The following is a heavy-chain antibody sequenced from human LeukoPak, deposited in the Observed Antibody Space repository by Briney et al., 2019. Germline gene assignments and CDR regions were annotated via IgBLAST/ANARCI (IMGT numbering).Heavy chain of an antibody. J-gene: IGHJ6*03. CDR3: ARDRSSWYLAYYYYVDV. V-gene: IGHV4-4*07. Sequence: SETLSLTCTVSGGSISSYYWSWIRQPAGKGLEWIGRIYTSGSTNYNPSLKSRVTMSVDTSKNQFSLKLSSVTAADTAVYYCARDRSSWYLAYYYYVDVWGKGTTVTVSS. CDR1: GGSISSYY. D-gene: IGHD6-13*01. CDR2: IYTSGST.